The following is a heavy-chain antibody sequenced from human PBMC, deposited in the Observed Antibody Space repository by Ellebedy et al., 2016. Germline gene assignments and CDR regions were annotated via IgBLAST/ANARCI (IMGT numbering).Heavy chain of an antibody. Sequence: GESLKISXEASGYRFTTSWIAWVRQQPGKGLEWMGIIYPGDSDIRYGPSFEGQVSISADNSIRSAFLQWSSLKDSDTAIYFCARLESSGKSAMDVWGQGTAVTVSS. J-gene: IGHJ6*02. CDR1: GYRFTTSW. V-gene: IGHV5-51*01. D-gene: IGHD3-22*01. CDR3: ARLESSGKSAMDV. CDR2: IYPGDSDI.